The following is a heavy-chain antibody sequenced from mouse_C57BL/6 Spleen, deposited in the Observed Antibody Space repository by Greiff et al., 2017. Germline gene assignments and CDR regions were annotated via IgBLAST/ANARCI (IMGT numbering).Heavy chain of an antibody. D-gene: IGHD2-5*01. CDR2: ISYDGSN. CDR1: GYSITSGYY. J-gene: IGHJ3*01. V-gene: IGHV3-6*01. Sequence: EVKLMESGPGLVKPSQSLSLTCSVTGYSITSGYYWNWIRQFPGNKLEWMGYISYDGSNNYNPSLKNRISITRDTSKNQFFLKLNSVTTEDTATYYCAREQAYYSKGFAYWGQGTLVTVSA. CDR3: AREQAYYSKGFAY.